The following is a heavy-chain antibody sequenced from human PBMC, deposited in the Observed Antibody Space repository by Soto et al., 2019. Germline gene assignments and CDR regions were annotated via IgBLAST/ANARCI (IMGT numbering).Heavy chain of an antibody. J-gene: IGHJ4*02. CDR2: IYFDGTT. D-gene: IGHD4-17*01. V-gene: IGHV4-31*11. CDR3: AARTTVTTFDY. CDR1: GASVTRAGSY. Sequence: QVQLQESGPGLVKPSQTLSLTCDVSGASVTRAGSYWGWIRQRPGQGLEWIGYIYFDGTTYYNPSLKSRVIISAATSRNQFSLSLSFLTAADTAVYYCAARTTVTTFDYWGQGTRVTVSS.